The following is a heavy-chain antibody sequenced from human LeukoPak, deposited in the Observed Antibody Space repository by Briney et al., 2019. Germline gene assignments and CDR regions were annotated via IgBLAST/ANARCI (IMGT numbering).Heavy chain of an antibody. Sequence: PSETLSLTCAVYGGSFSGYYWSWIRQPPGKGLEWIGEINHSGSTNYNPSLKSRVTISVDTSKNQFSLKLSSVTAADTVVYYCARDMGYYYYYMDVWGKGTTVTLSS. CDR3: ARDMGYYYYYMDV. V-gene: IGHV4-34*01. CDR2: INHSGST. CDR1: GGSFSGYY. J-gene: IGHJ6*03. D-gene: IGHD3-10*01.